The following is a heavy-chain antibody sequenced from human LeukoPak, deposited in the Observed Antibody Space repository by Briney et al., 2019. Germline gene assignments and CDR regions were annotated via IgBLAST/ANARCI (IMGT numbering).Heavy chain of an antibody. J-gene: IGHJ4*02. V-gene: IGHV4-34*01. D-gene: IGHD5-12*01. Sequence: SETLSFTCAVYGGSFSGYYWSWIRQPPGKGLEWIGEINHSGSTNYNPSLKSRVTISVDTSKNQFSLKLSSVTAADTAVYYCARASKVATNDYWGQGTLVTVSS. CDR3: ARASKVATNDY. CDR2: INHSGST. CDR1: GGSFSGYY.